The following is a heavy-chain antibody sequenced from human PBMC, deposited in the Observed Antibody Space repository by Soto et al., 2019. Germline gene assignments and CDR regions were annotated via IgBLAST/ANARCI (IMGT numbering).Heavy chain of an antibody. J-gene: IGHJ4*02. D-gene: IGHD6-19*01. CDR1: GYTFTSYG. Sequence: GASVKVSCKASGYTFTSYGISWVRQAPGQGLEWVGWISAYNGNSNYAQKYQGRVTMTTDASTSTAYMELRSLGPSDTAIYYCARHGAAIWLGYWGQGTLVTVSS. V-gene: IGHV1-18*04. CDR2: ISAYNGNS. CDR3: ARHGAAIWLGY.